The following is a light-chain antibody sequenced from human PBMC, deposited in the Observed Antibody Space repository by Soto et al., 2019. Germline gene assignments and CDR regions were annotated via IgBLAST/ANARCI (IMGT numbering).Light chain of an antibody. V-gene: IGKV3D-15*01. CDR1: QGIGDT. CDR3: QQYDSYWT. CDR2: DTS. J-gene: IGKJ1*01. Sequence: EVLMSQSPATLSVSPGEGSTLXXRASQGIGDTLAWYQHKPGQTPSXLIYDTSNRATGIPDRFSGSGSGTEFTLTISSLQPDDFATYYCQQYDSYWTFGQGTKVDIK.